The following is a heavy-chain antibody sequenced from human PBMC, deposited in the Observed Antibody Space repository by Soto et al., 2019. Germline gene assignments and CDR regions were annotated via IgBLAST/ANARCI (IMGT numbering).Heavy chain of an antibody. V-gene: IGHV3-30*18. CDR1: GFTFSSYG. CDR2: ISYDGSNK. D-gene: IGHD1-26*01. CDR3: AKDGEEGALTYDY. Sequence: GGSLRLSCAASGFTFSSYGMHWVRQAPGKGLEWVAVISYDGSNKYYADSVKGRFTISRDNSKNTLYLQMNSLRAEDTAVYYCAKDGEEGALTYDYWGQGTLVTVSS. J-gene: IGHJ4*02.